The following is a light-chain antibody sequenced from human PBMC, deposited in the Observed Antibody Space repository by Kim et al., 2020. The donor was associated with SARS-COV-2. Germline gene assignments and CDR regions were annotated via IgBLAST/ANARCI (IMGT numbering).Light chain of an antibody. V-gene: IGKV1-16*02. CDR1: QGIGNY. Sequence: ASIGDRVTISCRASQGIGNYLAWFQQKPGEAPKSRIYDASSLQSGVPSKFSGSGSGRDFTLTISSLQPEDCATYYCQQYDLYPLTFGGGTKVDIK. J-gene: IGKJ4*01. CDR2: DAS. CDR3: QQYDLYPLT.